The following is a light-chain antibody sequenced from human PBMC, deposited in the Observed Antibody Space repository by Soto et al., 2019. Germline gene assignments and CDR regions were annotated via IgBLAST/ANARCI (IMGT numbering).Light chain of an antibody. CDR1: SSDIGSYNY. Sequence: QSALTQPAFVSGSPGQSITISCSGTSSDIGSYNYVSWYQQHPGKAPKLMIYDVTNRPSGVSDRFSGSKSGNTASLTISGLQADDEADYYCSSYTTTSTLVVFGGGTQLTVL. CDR2: DVT. V-gene: IGLV2-14*01. J-gene: IGLJ2*01. CDR3: SSYTTTSTLVV.